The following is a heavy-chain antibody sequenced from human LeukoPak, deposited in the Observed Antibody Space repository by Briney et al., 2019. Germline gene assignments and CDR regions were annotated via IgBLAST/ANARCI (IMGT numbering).Heavy chain of an antibody. D-gene: IGHD3-3*01. Sequence: GGSLRLSCAASGFTFSSYAMSWVRQAPGKGLEWISVLYSGGETYYADSVKGRFTISRDNSKNTLYLQMDSLRDEDTAVYFCARDRGLPTPSGWFDPWGQGTLVTVSS. CDR2: LYSGGET. CDR3: ARDRGLPTPSGWFDP. V-gene: IGHV3-66*01. J-gene: IGHJ5*02. CDR1: GFTFSSYA.